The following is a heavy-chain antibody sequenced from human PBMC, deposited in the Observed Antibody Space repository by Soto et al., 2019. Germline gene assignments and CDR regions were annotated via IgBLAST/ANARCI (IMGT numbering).Heavy chain of an antibody. Sequence: VELKESGPGPVKPLGTLFLHCDGPCGSITPSLLLALVRQFPGKGLEWIGEIAHDGHTNYNPSLSGRVTMSVDLSNSQFSLNVASVTAADTAVYFCVGGRDYDYWGQGTLVTVSS. D-gene: IGHD1-26*01. CDR2: IAHDGHT. CDR3: VGGRDYDY. J-gene: IGHJ4*02. V-gene: IGHV4-4*02. CDR1: CGSITPSLL.